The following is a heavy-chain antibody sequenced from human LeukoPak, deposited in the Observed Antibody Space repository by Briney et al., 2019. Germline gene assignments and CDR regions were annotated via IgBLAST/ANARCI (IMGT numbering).Heavy chain of an antibody. D-gene: IGHD1-7*01. CDR1: GYTFTGYY. CDR3: ATRLELDAFDI. V-gene: IGHV1-2*02. J-gene: IGHJ3*02. Sequence: GSSVKVSYKASGYTFTGYYMHWVGQAPGQGLEWMGWINPNSGGTNYAQKFQGRVTMTRDPSITTAYMELSRLRSDDTAVYYCATRLELDAFDIWGQGIMVTVSS. CDR2: INPNSGGT.